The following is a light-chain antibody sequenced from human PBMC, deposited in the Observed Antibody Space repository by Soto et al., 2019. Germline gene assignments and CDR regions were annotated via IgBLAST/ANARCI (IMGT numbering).Light chain of an antibody. CDR3: QEHASI. Sequence: EIWMTQSQDTLSVSPGERATLSCRASQSVSSNLAWYQQKPGQPPTLLIYDASTRATGIPDRFSGSGSGTDFTLTISRLEPEDFAVYYCQEHASIFGQGTRLEIK. V-gene: IGKV3D-15*01. J-gene: IGKJ5*01. CDR2: DAS. CDR1: QSVSSN.